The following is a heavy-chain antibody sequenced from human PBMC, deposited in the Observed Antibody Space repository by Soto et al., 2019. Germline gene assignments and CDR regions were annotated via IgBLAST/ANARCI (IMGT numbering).Heavy chain of an antibody. D-gene: IGHD3-3*01. CDR1: EFTFSTYG. J-gene: IGHJ4*02. CDR2: ISYDGSNK. CDR3: AKDRGSGYYGSIDY. Sequence: PGGSLRLSCAASEFTFSTYGMHWVRQAPGKGLEWVAVISYDGSNKYYADSVKGRLTISRDNSKNTLYLQMNSLRAEDTAVYYCAKDRGSGYYGSIDYWGQGTLVTVSS. V-gene: IGHV3-30*18.